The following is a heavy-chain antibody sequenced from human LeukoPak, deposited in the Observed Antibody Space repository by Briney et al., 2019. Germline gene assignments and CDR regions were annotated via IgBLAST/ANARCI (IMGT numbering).Heavy chain of an antibody. D-gene: IGHD3-10*01. Sequence: SETLSLTCTVSGGSISSSSYYWSWIRQPPGKGLEWIGEINHSGSTNYNPSLKSRVTISVDTSKNQFSLKLSSVTAADTAVYYCASKNGSGTLNYYYYMDVWGKGTTVTVSS. J-gene: IGHJ6*03. CDR2: INHSGST. V-gene: IGHV4-39*07. CDR1: GGSISSSSYY. CDR3: ASKNGSGTLNYYYYMDV.